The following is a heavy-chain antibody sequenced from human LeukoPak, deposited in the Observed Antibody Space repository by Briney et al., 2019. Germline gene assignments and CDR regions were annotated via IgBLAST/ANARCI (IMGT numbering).Heavy chain of an antibody. CDR3: ARGGMSPVGAYFDY. J-gene: IGHJ4*02. V-gene: IGHV6-1*01. CDR2: TYYRSKWYN. Sequence: SQTLSLTCAISGDSVSSKSAGWNWIRQSPSRGLEWLGRTYYRSKWYNDYAVSVKSRITINPDTSKNQFSLQLNSVTPEDTAVYYCARGGMSPVGAYFDYWGQGTLVTVSS. CDR1: GDSVSSKSAG. D-gene: IGHD1-26*01.